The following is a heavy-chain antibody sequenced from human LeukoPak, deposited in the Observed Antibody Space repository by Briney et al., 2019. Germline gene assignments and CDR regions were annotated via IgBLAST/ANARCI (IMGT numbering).Heavy chain of an antibody. CDR3: SKDLIYYGSGTQHMDV. CDR2: ISGSGGST. D-gene: IGHD3-10*01. Sequence: GGSLRLSCAASGFTFSNYAMSWVRQAPGKGLEWVSAISGSGGSTYYADSVKGRFTISRDNSKNTLYLQMNSLRAEDTAVYYCSKDLIYYGSGTQHMDVWGKGTTATVSS. CDR1: GFTFSNYA. V-gene: IGHV3-23*01. J-gene: IGHJ6*03.